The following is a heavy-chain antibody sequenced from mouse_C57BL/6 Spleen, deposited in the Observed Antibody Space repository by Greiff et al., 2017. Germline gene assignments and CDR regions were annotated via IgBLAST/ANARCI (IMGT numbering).Heavy chain of an antibody. V-gene: IGHV5-9*01. Sequence: EVLLVESGGGLVKPGGSLKLSCAASGFTFSSYTMSWVRQTPEQRLEWVATISGGGGNTYYPDSVKGRFTISRDNAKNTLYLQMSSLRSEDTALYYCARDYGSSYYFDYWGQGTTHTVSS. D-gene: IGHD1-1*01. CDR1: GFTFSSYT. CDR2: ISGGGGNT. J-gene: IGHJ2*01. CDR3: ARDYGSSYYFDY.